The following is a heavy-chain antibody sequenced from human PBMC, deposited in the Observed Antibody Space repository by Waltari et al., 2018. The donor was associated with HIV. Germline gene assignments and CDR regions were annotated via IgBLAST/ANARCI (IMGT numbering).Heavy chain of an antibody. CDR3: ARGGFYGSGSKVN. CDR1: FSSYW. Sequence: FSSYWMSWVRQAPGKGLEWVANIKQDGSEKYYVDSVNGRFTISRDNAENSLYLQMNSLRAEDTAVYYSARGGFYGSGSKVNWGQGTLVTVSS. V-gene: IGHV3-7*04. CDR2: IKQDGSEK. D-gene: IGHD3-10*01. J-gene: IGHJ4*02.